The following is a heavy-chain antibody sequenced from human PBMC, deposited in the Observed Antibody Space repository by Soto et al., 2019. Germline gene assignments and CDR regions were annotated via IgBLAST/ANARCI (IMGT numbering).Heavy chain of an antibody. CDR2: IYYSGST. V-gene: IGHV4-59*08. J-gene: IGHJ4*02. D-gene: IGHD6-13*01. CDR1: GGSISSYY. CDR3: ARRSSSSFDY. Sequence: PWETLSLTCTVSGGSISSYYWSWIRQPPGQGLEWIGYIYYSGSTNYNPSLKSRVTISVDTSENQFSLKLSSVTAADTAVYYCARRSSSSFDYWGQGTLVTVS.